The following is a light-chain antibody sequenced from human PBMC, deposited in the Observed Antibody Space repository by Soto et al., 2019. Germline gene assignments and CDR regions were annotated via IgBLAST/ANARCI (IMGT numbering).Light chain of an antibody. V-gene: IGLV2-14*01. CDR1: MRDVGAYNL. Sequence: QSALTQPASVSGSPGQSITISCAGTMRDVGAYNLVSWYQQHPGRAPQLIIYEVRNRPSGISFRFSGSKSGNTASLTISGLQAEDEADYYCSSYKSKSSLIFGGGTKVTVL. J-gene: IGLJ2*01. CDR2: EVR. CDR3: SSYKSKSSLI.